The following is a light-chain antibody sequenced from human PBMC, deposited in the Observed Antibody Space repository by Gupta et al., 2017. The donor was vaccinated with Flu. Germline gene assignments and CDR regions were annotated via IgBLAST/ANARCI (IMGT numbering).Light chain of an antibody. Sequence: DIQMTQSPSTLSASVGDRVTITCRASQSISSRLAWYQQKPGRAPKLLIFKASKLDGGVTSRFSGSGYGTEFTLTSSSRQDDDFADYYGQQYNSNWTFGQGTKVEIK. V-gene: IGKV1-5*03. J-gene: IGKJ1*01. CDR2: KAS. CDR3: QQYNSNWT. CDR1: QSISSR.